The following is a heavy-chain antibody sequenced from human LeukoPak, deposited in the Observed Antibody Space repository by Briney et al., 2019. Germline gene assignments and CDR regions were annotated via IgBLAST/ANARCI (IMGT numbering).Heavy chain of an antibody. V-gene: IGHV3-9*01. CDR1: GFTFDDYA. CDR3: AKARCSGGSCYFDY. J-gene: IGHJ4*02. Sequence: PGGSLRLSCAASGFTFDDYAMHWVRQAPGKGLEWISGISWNSGSIGYADSVKGRFTISRDNAKNSLYLQMNSLRAEDTALYYCAKARCSGGSCYFDYWGQGTLVTVSS. D-gene: IGHD2-15*01. CDR2: ISWNSGSI.